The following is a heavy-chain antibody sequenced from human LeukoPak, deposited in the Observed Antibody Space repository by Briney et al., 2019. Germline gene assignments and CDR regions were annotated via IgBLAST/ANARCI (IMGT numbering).Heavy chain of an antibody. D-gene: IGHD2-2*02. V-gene: IGHV3-11*04. CDR2: ISSSGSTI. CDR3: ARDWLGYCSSTSCYRTHFDY. Sequence: PGGSLRLSCAASGFTFSDYYMSWIRQAPGKGLEWVSYISSSGSTIYYADSVKGRFTISRDNAKNSLYLQMNSLRAEDTAVYYCARDWLGYCSSTSCYRTHFDYWGQGTLVTVPS. CDR1: GFTFSDYY. J-gene: IGHJ4*02.